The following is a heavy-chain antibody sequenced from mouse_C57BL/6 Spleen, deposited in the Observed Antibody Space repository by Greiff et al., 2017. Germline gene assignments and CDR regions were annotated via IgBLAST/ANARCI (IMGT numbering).Heavy chain of an antibody. Sequence: DVMLVESGGGLVKPGGSLKLSCAASGFTFSDYGMHWVRQAPEKGLEWVAYISSGSSTIYYADTVKGRFTISRDNAKNTLFLQMTSLRSEDTAMYYCARRAALYYFDYWGQGTTLTVSS. J-gene: IGHJ2*01. D-gene: IGHD6-1*01. V-gene: IGHV5-17*01. CDR2: ISSGSSTI. CDR1: GFTFSDYG. CDR3: ARRAALYYFDY.